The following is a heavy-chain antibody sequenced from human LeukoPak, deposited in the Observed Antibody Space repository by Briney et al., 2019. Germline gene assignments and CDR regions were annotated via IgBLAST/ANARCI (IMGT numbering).Heavy chain of an antibody. CDR3: ARVYRVPAAMAWFDP. Sequence: ASVKVSCKASGYTFTGYGISWVRQAPGQGLEWMGLISAYNGNTNYAQKLQGRVTMTTDTSTSTAYMELRSLRSDDTAVYYCARVYRVPAAMAWFDPWGQGTLVTVSS. CDR2: ISAYNGNT. D-gene: IGHD2-2*01. J-gene: IGHJ5*02. CDR1: GYTFTGYG. V-gene: IGHV1-18*01.